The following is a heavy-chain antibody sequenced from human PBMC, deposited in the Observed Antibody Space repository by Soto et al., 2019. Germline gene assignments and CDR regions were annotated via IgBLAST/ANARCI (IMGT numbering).Heavy chain of an antibody. CDR2: INHSGST. J-gene: IGHJ2*01. Sequence: TSETLSLTCAVYGGSFSGYYWSWIRQPPGKGLEWIGEINHSGSTNYNPSLKSRVTISVDTSKNQFSLKLSSVTAADTAVYYCARRARPLKYFDLWGRGTLVTVSS. D-gene: IGHD6-6*01. V-gene: IGHV4-34*01. CDR3: ARRARPLKYFDL. CDR1: GGSFSGYY.